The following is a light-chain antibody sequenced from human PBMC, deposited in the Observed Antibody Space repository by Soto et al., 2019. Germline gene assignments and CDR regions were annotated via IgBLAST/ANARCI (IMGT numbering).Light chain of an antibody. CDR2: GAS. J-gene: IGKJ2*01. V-gene: IGKV3D-7*01. CDR1: QSVSSSY. CDR3: QQDYNLPLYT. Sequence: PGARVTLSCRASQSVSSSYLTWYQQKPGQAPRLLIYGASTRATSIPARFSGSGSGTDFTLTISSLQPEDFAVYYCQQDYNLPLYTFGQGTKLEIK.